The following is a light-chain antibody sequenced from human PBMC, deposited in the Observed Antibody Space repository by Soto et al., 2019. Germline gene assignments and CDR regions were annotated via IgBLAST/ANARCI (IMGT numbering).Light chain of an antibody. Sequence: EIVLTQSPATLSLSPGERATLSCRASQSVRSYLAWYQQKPGQAPRLLIYDASNRATVIPARFSGSGSGTDFTLTISSLYPEDFAVYYCQQRSNLPRWTFGQRTKV. CDR2: DAS. CDR3: QQRSNLPRWT. V-gene: IGKV3-11*01. J-gene: IGKJ1*01. CDR1: QSVRSY.